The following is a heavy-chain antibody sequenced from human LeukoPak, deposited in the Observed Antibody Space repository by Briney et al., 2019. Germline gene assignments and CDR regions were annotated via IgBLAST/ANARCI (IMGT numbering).Heavy chain of an antibody. D-gene: IGHD6-13*01. CDR3: ARAYSSSWYPNWFDP. Sequence: SETLSLTCTVSGYSISSGYYWGWIRQPPGKGLEWIGSIYHSGSTYYNPSLKSRVTISVDTSKNQFSLKLSSVTAADTAIYYCARAYSSSWYPNWFDPWGQGTLVTVSS. CDR2: IYHSGST. CDR1: GYSISSGYY. V-gene: IGHV4-38-2*02. J-gene: IGHJ5*02.